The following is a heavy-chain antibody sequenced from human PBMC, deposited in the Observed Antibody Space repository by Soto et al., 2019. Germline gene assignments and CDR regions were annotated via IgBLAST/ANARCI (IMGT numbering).Heavy chain of an antibody. V-gene: IGHV3-23*01. Sequence: GGSLRLSCAASGFTFSSYAMSWVRQAPGKGLEWVSAISGSGGSTYYADSVKGRFTISRDNSKNTLYLQMNSLRAEDTAVYYCAKRYCRSTSCYPIGAFDIWGQGTMVTVSS. J-gene: IGHJ3*02. CDR1: GFTFSSYA. D-gene: IGHD2-2*01. CDR2: ISGSGGST. CDR3: AKRYCRSTSCYPIGAFDI.